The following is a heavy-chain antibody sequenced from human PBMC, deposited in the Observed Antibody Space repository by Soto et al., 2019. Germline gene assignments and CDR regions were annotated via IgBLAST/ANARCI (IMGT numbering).Heavy chain of an antibody. V-gene: IGHV1-69*13. J-gene: IGHJ6*02. Sequence: SVKVSCKASGGTFSNHAISWVRQAPGQGLEWVGGIIPMFPTADYAQRFQGRVTITADDSTTTVYMELSGLRSEDTAMYYCAGDDATYCGGDCYRYFYYGMDVWGQGTTVTVSS. D-gene: IGHD2-21*02. CDR2: IIPMFPTA. CDR1: GGTFSNHA. CDR3: AGDDATYCGGDCYRYFYYGMDV.